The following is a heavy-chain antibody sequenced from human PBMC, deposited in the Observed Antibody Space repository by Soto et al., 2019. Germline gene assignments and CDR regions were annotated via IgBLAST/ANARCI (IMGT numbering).Heavy chain of an antibody. Sequence: QVQLVQSGAEVKKPGSSVKVSCKASGGTFSSYIISWVRQAPGQGLEWMGRIIPILGIANYAQKFQGRVTITADKYTRTAYMELSSLRAKDTAVYYCARFPQTAIVGAAYFDYWGHGTLVTVSS. CDR3: ARFPQTAIVGAAYFDY. V-gene: IGHV1-69*02. CDR2: IIPILGIA. J-gene: IGHJ4*01. CDR1: GGTFSSYI. D-gene: IGHD1-26*01.